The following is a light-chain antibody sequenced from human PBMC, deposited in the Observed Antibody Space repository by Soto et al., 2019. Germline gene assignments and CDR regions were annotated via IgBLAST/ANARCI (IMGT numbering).Light chain of an antibody. CDR3: SSYTSSSNGVL. J-gene: IGLJ2*01. CDR1: SSDVGGYNY. CDR2: DVS. Sequence: QSALTQPASVSGSPGQSITITCTGTSSDVGGYNYVSWYQQHPGKAPKLMIYDVSNRPSGVSNRFSGSKSGNTASLTISGLQAEDEAYYYCSSYTSSSNGVLFGGGTKLTVL. V-gene: IGLV2-14*01.